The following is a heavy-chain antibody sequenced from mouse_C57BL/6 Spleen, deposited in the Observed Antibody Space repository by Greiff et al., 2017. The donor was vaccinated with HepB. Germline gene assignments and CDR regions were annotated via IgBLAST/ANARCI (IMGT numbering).Heavy chain of an antibody. Sequence: VQLQQPGAELVRPGSSVKLSCKASGYTFTSYWMHWVKQRPIQGLEWIGNIDPSDRETHYNQKFKDKATLTVDKTSSTAYMQLSSLTSEDSAVYYCARGGNYDFDYWGQGTTLTVSS. CDR3: ARGGNYDFDY. CDR2: IDPSDRET. J-gene: IGHJ2*01. V-gene: IGHV1-52*01. CDR1: GYTFTSYW. D-gene: IGHD2-1*01.